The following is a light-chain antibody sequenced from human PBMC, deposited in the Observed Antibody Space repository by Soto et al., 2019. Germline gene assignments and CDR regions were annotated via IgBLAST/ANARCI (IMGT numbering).Light chain of an antibody. CDR3: QQYGSSRWT. CDR1: QSVTSSF. CDR2: GAS. V-gene: IGKV3-20*01. Sequence: EILLRQSPGTLSLSPGERATLSCRASQSVTSSFLAWYQQKPGQAPRLLIYGASSRATGIPDRFSGSGSGADFTLTISGLEPEDFAVYYCQQYGSSRWTFGQGTKVDIK. J-gene: IGKJ1*01.